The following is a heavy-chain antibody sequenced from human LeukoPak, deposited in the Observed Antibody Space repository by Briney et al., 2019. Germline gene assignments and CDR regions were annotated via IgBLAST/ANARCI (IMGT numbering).Heavy chain of an antibody. CDR1: GYTFTSYG. D-gene: IGHD3-22*01. Sequence: GASVTVSCKASGYTFTSYGISWVRQAPGQGLEWMGWISAYNGNTNYAQKLQGRVTMTTDTSTSTAYMELRSLRSDDTAVYYCARDFQYYYDSSGYYYYFDYWGQGTLVTVSS. CDR2: ISAYNGNT. J-gene: IGHJ4*02. V-gene: IGHV1-18*01. CDR3: ARDFQYYYDSSGYYYYFDY.